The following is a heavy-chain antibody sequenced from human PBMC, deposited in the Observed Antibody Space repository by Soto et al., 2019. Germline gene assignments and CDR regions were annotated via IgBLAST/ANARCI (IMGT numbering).Heavy chain of an antibody. CDR2: INPSGGST. CDR1: GYTFTSYY. D-gene: IGHD6-13*01. V-gene: IGHV1-46*01. J-gene: IGHJ5*02. Sequence: QVQLVQSGAEVKKPGASVKASCKASGYTFTSYYMHWVRQAPGQGLEWMGIINPSGGSTSYAQKFQGRVTMTRDTSTSTVYMELSSLRSEDTAVYYCARVQHSRGGFDPWGQGTLVTVSS. CDR3: ARVQHSRGGFDP.